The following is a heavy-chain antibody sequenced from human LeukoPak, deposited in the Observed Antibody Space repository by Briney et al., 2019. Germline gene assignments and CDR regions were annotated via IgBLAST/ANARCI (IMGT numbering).Heavy chain of an antibody. CDR1: GYTFTGYY. J-gene: IGHJ4*02. V-gene: IGHV1-2*02. Sequence: ASVKVSRKASGYTFTGYYMHWVRQAPGQGLEWMGWINPNSGGTNYAQKFQGRVTMTRDTSISTAYMELSRLRSDDTAVYYCARDTLSYGSGSYYNWVYWGQGTRVTVSS. D-gene: IGHD3-10*01. CDR2: INPNSGGT. CDR3: ARDTLSYGSGSYYNWVY.